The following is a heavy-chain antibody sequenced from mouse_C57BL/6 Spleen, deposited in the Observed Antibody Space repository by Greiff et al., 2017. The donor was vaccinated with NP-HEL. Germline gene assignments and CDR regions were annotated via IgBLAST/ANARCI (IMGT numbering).Heavy chain of an antibody. CDR2: IDPSDSYT. CDR1: GYTFTEYT. J-gene: IGHJ4*01. Sequence: QVQLQQSGAELVKPGASVKLSCKASGYTFTEYTIHWVKQRPGQALEWIGEIDPSDSYTNYNQKFKGKSTLTVDKSSSTAYMQLSSLTSDDSAVYYCARSGNYYGSSYGAMDYWGQGTSVTVSS. D-gene: IGHD1-1*01. CDR3: ARSGNYYGSSYGAMDY. V-gene: IGHV1-69*01.